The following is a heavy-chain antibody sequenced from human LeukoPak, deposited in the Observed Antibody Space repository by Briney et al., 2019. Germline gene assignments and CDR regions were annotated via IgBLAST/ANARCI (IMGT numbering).Heavy chain of an antibody. D-gene: IGHD2-15*01. CDR2: IWYDGSAT. J-gene: IGHJ4*02. CDR3: ARGPAGLFDC. V-gene: IGHV3-33*08. Sequence: PGGSLRLSCAASGFTFSSYSMHWVRQAPGKGLEWIALIWYDGSATYYAESVRGRFTISRDDSKSTLYLQMNSLRDEDTAVYYCARGPAGLFDCWGRGTLVTVSS. CDR1: GFTFSSYS.